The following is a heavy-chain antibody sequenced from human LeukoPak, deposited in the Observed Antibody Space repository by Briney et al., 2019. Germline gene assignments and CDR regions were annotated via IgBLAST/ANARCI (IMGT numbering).Heavy chain of an antibody. CDR1: GGSISSSNW. V-gene: IGHV4-4*02. Sequence: SGTLSLTCAVSGGSISSSNWWSWVRQPPGKGLEWIGEIYHSGSTNYNPSLKSRATISVDKSKNQFSLKLSSVTAADTAVYYCARDQGGMVRGVILYGMDVWGQGTTVTVSS. CDR2: IYHSGST. J-gene: IGHJ6*02. CDR3: ARDQGGMVRGVILYGMDV. D-gene: IGHD3-10*01.